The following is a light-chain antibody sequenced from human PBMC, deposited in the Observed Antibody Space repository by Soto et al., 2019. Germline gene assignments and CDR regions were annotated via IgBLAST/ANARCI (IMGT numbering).Light chain of an antibody. CDR2: TSS. CDR3: QQSYSTPPT. CDR1: QSISRY. Sequence: DIQMTQSPSSLSASVGDRVTITCRASQSISRYLNWYQQKPGKAPTLLMFTSSNLQSGVPSRFSGSGSGTDFILTISSLQPEDFATYYCQQSYSTPPTFGQGTKVDIK. V-gene: IGKV1-39*01. J-gene: IGKJ1*01.